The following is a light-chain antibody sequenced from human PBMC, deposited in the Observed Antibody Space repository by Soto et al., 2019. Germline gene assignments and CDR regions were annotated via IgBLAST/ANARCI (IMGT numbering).Light chain of an antibody. CDR1: SSDVGGYNY. Sequence: QSALTQPRSVSGSPGQSVTISCTGTSSDVGGYNYVSWYQQHPGKAPKLMIYDVSKRPSGVPDRFSGSKSGNTASLTISGLQAEDEADYYCCSHAGSYVVFGGRTKLTVL. CDR2: DVS. V-gene: IGLV2-11*01. CDR3: CSHAGSYVV. J-gene: IGLJ2*01.